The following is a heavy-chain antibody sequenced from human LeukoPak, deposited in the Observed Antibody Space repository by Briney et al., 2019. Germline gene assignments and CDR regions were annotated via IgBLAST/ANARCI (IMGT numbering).Heavy chain of an antibody. V-gene: IGHV3-11*01. CDR2: ISSSGSTI. CDR3: AKSLDYGGNRARLDF. J-gene: IGHJ4*02. D-gene: IGHD4-23*01. CDR1: GFTFSNYY. Sequence: PGGSLRLSCAASGFTFSNYYMSWIRQAPGKGLEWGSYISSSGSTIYYARSVKGRFTVSRDNSKNTLYLQMNSLRVDDTAVYYCAKSLDYGGNRARLDFWGQGTLVTVSS.